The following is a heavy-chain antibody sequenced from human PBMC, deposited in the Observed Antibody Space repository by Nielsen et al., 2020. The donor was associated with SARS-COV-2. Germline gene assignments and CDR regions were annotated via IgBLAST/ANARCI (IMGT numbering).Heavy chain of an antibody. D-gene: IGHD3-16*01. CDR1: GFTFSNYY. V-gene: IGHV3-11*05. CDR3: ARDVLREKVQGMDV. CDR2: ISSRSDYR. Sequence: GGSLRLSCAASGFTFSNYYMSWIRQAPGKGLEWVSYISSRSDYRYYVESVEGRFTISRDNANNVVHLQMNSLRAEDTAVYYCARDVLREKVQGMDVWGQGTTVTVSS. J-gene: IGHJ6*02.